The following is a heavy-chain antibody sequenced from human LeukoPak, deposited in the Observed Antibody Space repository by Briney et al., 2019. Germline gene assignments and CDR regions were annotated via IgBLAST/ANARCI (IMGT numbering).Heavy chain of an antibody. J-gene: IGHJ2*01. CDR3: ATSPRVAARSRYFDL. V-gene: IGHV4-61*02. Sequence: SETLSLTCTVSGGSISSGSYYWSWIRQPAGKGLEWIGRIYTSGSTNYNPSLKSRVTISVDTSKNQFSLKLSSVTAADTAVYYCATSPRVAARSRYFDLWGRGTLVTVSS. D-gene: IGHD6-6*01. CDR2: IYTSGST. CDR1: GGSISSGSYY.